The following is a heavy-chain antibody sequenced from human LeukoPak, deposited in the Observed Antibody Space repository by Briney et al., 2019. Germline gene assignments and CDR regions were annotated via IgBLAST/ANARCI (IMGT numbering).Heavy chain of an antibody. CDR3: AREGSGSPFDP. D-gene: IGHD3-10*01. J-gene: IGHJ5*02. CDR2: TYYRSKWFH. V-gene: IGHV6-1*01. Sequence: QSLSLTCAISGDSVSSSSAACHWLRHSPSRGLEWLGRTYYRSKWFHDYAVSVKSRITITPDTSKNQFSLQLNSVTPEDTAIYYCAREGSGSPFDPWGQGTLVTVSS. CDR1: GDSVSSSSAA.